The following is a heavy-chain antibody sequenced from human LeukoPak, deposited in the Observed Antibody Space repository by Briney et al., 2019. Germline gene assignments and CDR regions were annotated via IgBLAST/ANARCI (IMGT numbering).Heavy chain of an antibody. J-gene: IGHJ6*02. CDR2: MNPNSGNT. CDR3: ATGLRNSLYYYGMDV. V-gene: IGHV1-8*01. Sequence: ASVKVSCKASGYTFTSYDINWVRQATGQGLEWMGWMNPNSGNTGYAQKFQGRVTMTEDTSTDTAYMELSSLRSEDTAVYYCATGLRNSLYYYGMDVWGQGTTVTVSS. D-gene: IGHD5-18*01. CDR1: GYTFTSYD.